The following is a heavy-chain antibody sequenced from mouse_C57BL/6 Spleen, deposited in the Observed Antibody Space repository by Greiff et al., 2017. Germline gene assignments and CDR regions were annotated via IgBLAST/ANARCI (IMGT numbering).Heavy chain of an antibody. V-gene: IGHV1-7*01. CDR3: ARSSDGNRPYAMDY. CDR2: INPSSGYT. J-gene: IGHJ4*01. CDR1: GYTFTSYR. Sequence: QVQLQQSGAELAKPGASVKLSCKASGYTFTSYRMHWVKQRPGQGLEWIGYINPSSGYTKYNQKFKDKATLTADNSSSTAYMPLSSLTYEDSAVDDWARSSDGNRPYAMDYWGQGTSGTGSA. D-gene: IGHD2-3*01.